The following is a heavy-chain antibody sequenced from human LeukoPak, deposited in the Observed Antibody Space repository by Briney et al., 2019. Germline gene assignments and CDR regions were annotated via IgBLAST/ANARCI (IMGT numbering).Heavy chain of an antibody. D-gene: IGHD3-3*01. CDR2: INHSGST. V-gene: IGHV4-34*01. J-gene: IGHJ4*02. Sequence: PSETLSCNCAVNGGSFSGYYWSWIRQPPGKGLEWIGEINHSGSTNYNPSLKSRVTISVDTSKNQFSLKLSSVTAADTAVYYCARGSYDFWSGYSHPYFDYWGQGTLVTVSS. CDR1: GGSFSGYY. CDR3: ARGSYDFWSGYSHPYFDY.